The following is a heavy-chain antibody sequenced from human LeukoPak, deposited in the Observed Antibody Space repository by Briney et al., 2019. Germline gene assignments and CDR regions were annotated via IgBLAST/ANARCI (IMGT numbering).Heavy chain of an antibody. V-gene: IGHV1-8*03. CDR2: MNPNSGNT. CDR1: GYTFTSYD. CDR3: ARGLIAAAGV. J-gene: IGHJ4*02. D-gene: IGHD6-13*01. Sequence: ASVKVSCKASGYTFTSYDINRVRQATGQGLEWMGWMNPNSGNTGYAQKFQGRVTITRYTSISTAYMELSSLRSEDTAVYYCARGLIAAAGVWGQGTLVTVSS.